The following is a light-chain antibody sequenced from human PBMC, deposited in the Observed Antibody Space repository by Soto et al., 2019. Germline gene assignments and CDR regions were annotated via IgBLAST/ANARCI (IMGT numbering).Light chain of an antibody. J-gene: IGKJ4*01. CDR2: GAS. CDR1: QSVSSN. CDR3: QQANSFPLT. V-gene: IGKV3-15*01. Sequence: EIVMTQSPAILSVSPGERATLSCRASQSVSSNLAWYQQKPGQTPRLLIYGASTRATGIPARFSGSGSGTEFTLTISSLQSEDFAIYYCQQANSFPLTFGGGTKVEIK.